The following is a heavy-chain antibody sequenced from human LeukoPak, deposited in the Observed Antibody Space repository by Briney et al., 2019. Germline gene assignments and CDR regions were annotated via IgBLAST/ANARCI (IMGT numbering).Heavy chain of an antibody. J-gene: IGHJ4*02. CDR1: GDSINGFY. V-gene: IGHV4-4*07. CDR2: IYTSGST. D-gene: IGHD3-3*01. Sequence: SETLSLTCTVSGDSINGFYWSWIRQAAGKGLEWIGHIYTSGSTNYNPSLRSRVTMSVDMSKNQFSLRLRSVTAADTAVYYCARDLGDYWSGFRSYFFDYWGQGTLVTVSS. CDR3: ARDLGDYWSGFRSYFFDY.